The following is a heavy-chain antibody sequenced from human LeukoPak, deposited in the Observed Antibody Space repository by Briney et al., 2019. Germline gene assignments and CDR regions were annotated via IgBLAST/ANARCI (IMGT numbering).Heavy chain of an antibody. V-gene: IGHV4-59*01. Sequence: PSETLSLTCTVSGGSISRYYWSWIRQPPGKGLEWIGYIYYSGSTNYNPSHKRRVIISVDTSKNQFSLKLSSVTAADTAVYYCAREASGRGWLQLAPWGQGTLVTVSS. CDR2: IYYSGST. CDR1: GGSISRYY. J-gene: IGHJ5*02. CDR3: AREASGRGWLQLAP. D-gene: IGHD5-24*01.